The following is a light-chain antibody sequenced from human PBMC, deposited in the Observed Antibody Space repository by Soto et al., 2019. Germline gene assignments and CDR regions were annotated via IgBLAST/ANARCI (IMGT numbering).Light chain of an antibody. Sequence: QSVLTQPASVSGSPGQSITISCTGTFSDINTYNFVSWFRQHPGKAPKLMIYDVSSRPSGVSDRFSGSKSGKTASLTISGLQAEDEADYYCCTYTGTSWVFCGGTKLTVL. J-gene: IGLJ3*02. CDR1: FSDINTYNF. CDR3: CTYTGTSWV. CDR2: DVS. V-gene: IGLV2-14*01.